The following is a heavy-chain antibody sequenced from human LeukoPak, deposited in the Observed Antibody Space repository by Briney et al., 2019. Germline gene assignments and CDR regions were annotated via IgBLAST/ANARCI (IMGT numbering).Heavy chain of an antibody. CDR3: ARSGTLWFGELLPFDY. D-gene: IGHD3-10*01. Sequence: SETLSLTCTVSSASISTYYWSWLRQPPGKGLEWIGSIYYSGSTYYNPSLKSRVTISVDTSKNQFSLKLSSVTAADTAVYYCARSGTLWFGELLPFDYWGQGTLVTVSS. CDR1: SASISTYY. CDR2: IYYSGST. V-gene: IGHV4-39*07. J-gene: IGHJ4*02.